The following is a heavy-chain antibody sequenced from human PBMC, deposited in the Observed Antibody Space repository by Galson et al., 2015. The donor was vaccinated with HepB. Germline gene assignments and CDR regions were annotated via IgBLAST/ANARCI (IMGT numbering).Heavy chain of an antibody. V-gene: IGHV3-30*18. CDR3: AKELGRRLHFFDY. J-gene: IGHJ4*02. CDR1: GFTFSSYG. D-gene: IGHD5-12*01. Sequence: SLRLSCAASGFTFSSYGMHWVRQAPGKGLEWVAVISYDGSNKYYADSVKGRFTISRDNSKDTLYLQMNSLRAEDTAVYYCAKELGRRLHFFDYWGQGTLVTVSS. CDR2: ISYDGSNK.